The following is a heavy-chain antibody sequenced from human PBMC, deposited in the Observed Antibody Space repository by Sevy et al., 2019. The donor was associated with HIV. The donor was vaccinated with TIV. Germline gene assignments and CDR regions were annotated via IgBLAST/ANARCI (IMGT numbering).Heavy chain of an antibody. CDR3: AKGITMMLLVLDAIDI. J-gene: IGHJ3*02. CDR2: INPDGSIT. Sequence: GGSLRLSCTASGFISSPYWMHWVRQAPGKGLVWVSRINPDGSITSYADAVKGRFTISRDNAKNTLYLQMNGLRAEDTAVYYCAKGITMMLLVLDAIDIWGQGTMVTVSS. CDR1: GFISSPYW. D-gene: IGHD3-22*01. V-gene: IGHV3-74*01.